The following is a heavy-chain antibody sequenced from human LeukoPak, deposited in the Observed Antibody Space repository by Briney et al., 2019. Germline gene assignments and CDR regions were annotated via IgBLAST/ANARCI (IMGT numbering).Heavy chain of an antibody. D-gene: IGHD3-10*01. CDR3: ARRAYYGSGSYYPY. CDR1: GGSISSNNW. V-gene: IGHV4-4*02. Sequence: PSETLSLTCAVSGGSISSNNWWGWVRQPPGKGLEWVGEIYHSGSTYYNPSLKSRVTISVDTSKNQFSLKLSSVTAADTAVYYCARRAYYGSGSYYPYWGQGTLVTVSS. CDR2: IYHSGST. J-gene: IGHJ4*02.